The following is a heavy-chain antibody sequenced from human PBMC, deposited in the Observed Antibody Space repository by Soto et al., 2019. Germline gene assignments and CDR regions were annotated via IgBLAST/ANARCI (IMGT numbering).Heavy chain of an antibody. V-gene: IGHV4-4*02. CDR1: GGSISSSVW. CDR3: ARGVYCSDTSCFLNS. D-gene: IGHD2-2*01. J-gene: IGHJ4*02. Sequence: PSETLSLTCAVSGGSISSSVWWTWVRQPPGKGLEWLGEIYHNGNTNYNPSLNSRVTISLDQSKNHFSLTLTSVTAADTAVYYCARGVYCSDTSCFLNSWGQGTLVTSPQ. CDR2: IYHNGNT.